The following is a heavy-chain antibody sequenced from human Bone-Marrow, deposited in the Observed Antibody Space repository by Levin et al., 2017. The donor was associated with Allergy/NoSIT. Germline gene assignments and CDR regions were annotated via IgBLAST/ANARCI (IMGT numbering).Heavy chain of an antibody. D-gene: IGHD1-7*01. Sequence: PGGSLRLSCAASGFTFRIHAMHWVRQAPGRGLEWVAVISYDGTYKFYAESVKGRFTISRDNSDNTLYLQMNSLTVEDTALYYCARDAAAGTTSGWLDPWGQGTLVTVSS. CDR2: ISYDGTYK. V-gene: IGHV3-30-3*01. J-gene: IGHJ5*02. CDR3: ARDAAAGTTSGWLDP. CDR1: GFTFRIHA.